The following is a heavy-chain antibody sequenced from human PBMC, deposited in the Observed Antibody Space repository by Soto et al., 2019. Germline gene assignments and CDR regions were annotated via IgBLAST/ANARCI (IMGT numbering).Heavy chain of an antibody. Sequence: QVQLVQSGAEVKKPGSSVKVSCKASGGTFSSYAISWVRQAPGQGLEWMGGIIPIFGTANYAQKFQGRVTITAEDSTSTAYMGLRSLRSEDTAVYYCARGGLQFLRSPGRAMDVWGQGTTVTVSS. CDR2: IIPIFGTA. CDR1: GGTFSSYA. D-gene: IGHD5-12*01. CDR3: ARGGLQFLRSPGRAMDV. J-gene: IGHJ6*02. V-gene: IGHV1-69*12.